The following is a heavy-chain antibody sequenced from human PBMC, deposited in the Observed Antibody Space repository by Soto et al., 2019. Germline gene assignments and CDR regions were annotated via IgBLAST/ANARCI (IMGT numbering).Heavy chain of an antibody. CDR1: GYTFNTYG. Sequence: GASVKVSCKASGYTFNTYGISWVRQAPGQVLEWMGWISTYNGNTNYAQKLQDRITMTTDTSTSTAYMELRSLRSDDTAVYYCARGWGGYCSSTSCYGWFDPWGQGTLVTVSS. CDR3: ARGWGGYCSSTSCYGWFDP. V-gene: IGHV1-18*01. J-gene: IGHJ5*02. CDR2: ISTYNGNT. D-gene: IGHD2-2*01.